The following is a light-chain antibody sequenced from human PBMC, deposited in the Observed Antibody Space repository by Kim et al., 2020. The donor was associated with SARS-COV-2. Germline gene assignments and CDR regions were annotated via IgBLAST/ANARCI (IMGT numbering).Light chain of an antibody. CDR1: SSDVGNYDL. V-gene: IGLV2-11*01. J-gene: IGLJ3*02. Sequence: QSALTQPRSVSGSPGQSVTISCTGTSSDVGNYDLVSWYQQFPGKAPTLMICDVNKRPSGVPDRFSGSKSGNTASLTISGLKAGDEADYYCCSYAGTYTWMFGGGTQLTVL. CDR2: DVN. CDR3: CSYAGTYTWM.